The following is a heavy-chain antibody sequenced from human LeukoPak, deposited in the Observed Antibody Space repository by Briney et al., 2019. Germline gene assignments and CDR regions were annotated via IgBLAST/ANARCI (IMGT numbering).Heavy chain of an antibody. V-gene: IGHV3-23*01. CDR3: AKGDSSSLDY. D-gene: IGHD6-13*01. CDR1: GFTFSSSA. J-gene: IGHJ4*02. CDR2: ISGSGGGT. Sequence: GGSLRLSCAASGFTFSSSAMSWVRQAPGKGLEWLSGISGSGGGTYYADSVKGRFTISRDDSKNTLYLQMNSLRAEDTAVYYCAKGDSSSLDYWGQGTLVTVSS.